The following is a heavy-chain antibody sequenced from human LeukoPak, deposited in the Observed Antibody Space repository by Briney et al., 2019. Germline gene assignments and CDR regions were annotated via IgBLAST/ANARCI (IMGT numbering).Heavy chain of an antibody. CDR1: GFTFSNYA. D-gene: IGHD6-13*01. CDR2: TSGSGGTT. J-gene: IGHJ4*02. CDR3: AKNTLASAASVDN. Sequence: PGGFLRLSCAASGFTFSNYALTWVRQAPGRGLEWVSVTSGSGGTTYYADSVRGRFSISRDNSKNTLYLQMNNLRTEDTAVYYCAKNTLASAASVDNWGQGTLVTVSS. V-gene: IGHV3-23*01.